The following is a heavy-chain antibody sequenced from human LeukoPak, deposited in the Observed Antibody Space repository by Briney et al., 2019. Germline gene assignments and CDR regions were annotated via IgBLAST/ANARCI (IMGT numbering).Heavy chain of an antibody. V-gene: IGHV1-69*04. CDR3: ARSGGIARGYFDY. CDR1: GGTFSSYA. CDR2: IIPILGIA. Sequence: EASVKVSCKASGGTFSSYAISWVRQAPGQGLEWMGRIIPILGIANYAQKFQGRVTITADKSTSTAYMELSSLRSEDTAVYYCARSGGIARGYFDYWGQGTLVTVSS. D-gene: IGHD3-10*01. J-gene: IGHJ4*02.